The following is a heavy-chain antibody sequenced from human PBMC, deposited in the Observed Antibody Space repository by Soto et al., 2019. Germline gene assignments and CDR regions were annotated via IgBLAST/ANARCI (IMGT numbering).Heavy chain of an antibody. Sequence: GGSLRLSCAASGFTFSDYYMSWIRQAPGKGLEWVSYISSSSSYTNYADSVKGRFTISRDNAKNSLYLQMNSLRAEDTAVYYCARDPQRASEPLTIFGVVNTNWFDPWGQGTLVTVSS. J-gene: IGHJ5*02. CDR3: ARDPQRASEPLTIFGVVNTNWFDP. CDR1: GFTFSDYY. D-gene: IGHD3-3*01. V-gene: IGHV3-11*06. CDR2: ISSSSSYT.